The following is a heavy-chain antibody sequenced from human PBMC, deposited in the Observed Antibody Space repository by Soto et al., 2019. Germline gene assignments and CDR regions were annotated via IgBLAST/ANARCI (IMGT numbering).Heavy chain of an antibody. J-gene: IGHJ2*01. V-gene: IGHV4-39*01. CDR3: FFLMVCRPLISTVFPTRRSSDL. CDR2: IYYSGST. CDR1: GGSISRSSYY. Sequence: SETLSLTCTVSGGSISRSSYYWGWIRQPPGKGLEWIGSIYYSGSTYYNPSLKSRVTISVDTSKNQFSLKLSSVTAADTAVYYCFFLMVCRPLISTVFPTRRSSDL. D-gene: IGHD2-8*01.